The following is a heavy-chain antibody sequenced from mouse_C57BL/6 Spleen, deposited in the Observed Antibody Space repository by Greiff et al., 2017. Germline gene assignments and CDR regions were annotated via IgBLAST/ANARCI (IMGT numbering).Heavy chain of an antibody. D-gene: IGHD1-3*01. CDR3: ERERDNYKAMDD. V-gene: IGHV1-64*01. J-gene: IGHJ4*01. CDR2: IHPNRGST. CDR1: GYTFTSYW. Sequence: QVQLQQPWAELVKPGASVKLSCKSSGYTFTSYWMHWVKQRPGQGLEWIGMIHPNRGSTNYNEKFKGKATLTVDKSSSTAYMQLSSLTSEDSAVYYCERERDNYKAMDDWGKGTSVTVSS.